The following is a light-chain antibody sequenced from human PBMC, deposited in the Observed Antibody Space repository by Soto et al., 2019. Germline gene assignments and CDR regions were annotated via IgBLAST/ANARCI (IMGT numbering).Light chain of an antibody. V-gene: IGLV1-51*01. J-gene: IGLJ1*01. CDR2: YDD. CDR3: GSWDSSLSAHV. Sequence: QSVMTQPPSVSAAPGQKVTISCSGSSSNIGGNYVSWYQQLPGTDPKLLIYYDDKRPSWSPDRFSGSNSGTSATLGITGGHTGDEAAYYCGSWDSSLSAHVFGTGTKVTVL. CDR1: SSNIGGNY.